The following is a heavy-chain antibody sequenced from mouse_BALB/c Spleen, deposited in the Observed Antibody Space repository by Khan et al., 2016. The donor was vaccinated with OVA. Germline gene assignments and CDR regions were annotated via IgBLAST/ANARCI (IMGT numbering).Heavy chain of an antibody. CDR3: GTVSAYWYFDV. CDR1: GYSITSGYY. Sequence: VQLKESGPGLVKPSQSLSLTCSVTGYSITSGYYWNWIRQFPGNKLEWMGYISYDGSNNYNPSLKNRISITRDTSTNQFFLKLNSVTTEDTATDYCGTVSAYWYFDVWGAGTTVTVSS. D-gene: IGHD1-1*01. J-gene: IGHJ1*01. V-gene: IGHV3-6*02. CDR2: ISYDGSN.